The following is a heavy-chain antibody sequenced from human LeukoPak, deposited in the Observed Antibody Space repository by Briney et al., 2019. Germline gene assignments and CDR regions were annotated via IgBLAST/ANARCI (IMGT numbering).Heavy chain of an antibody. D-gene: IGHD2-15*01. J-gene: IGHJ4*02. CDR3: ARGSEVVGFDY. V-gene: IGHV4-34*01. CDR1: GASFSGYS. CDR2: FSHTGSP. Sequence: PSETLSLTCAISGASFSGYSWTWIRQPPGKGLEWIGEFSHTGSPIYNPSLKSRVTISVDTSKNQFFLKLSSVTAADTAVYYCARGSEVVGFDYWGQGTLVTVSS.